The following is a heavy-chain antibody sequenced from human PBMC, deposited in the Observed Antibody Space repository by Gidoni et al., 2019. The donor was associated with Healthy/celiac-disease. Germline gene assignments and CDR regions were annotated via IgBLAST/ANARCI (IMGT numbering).Heavy chain of an antibody. CDR2: IYPGDSDT. CDR3: ARHTAPMGIQLWSTVDY. Sequence: EVQLVQSGAEVKKPGESLKISCKGSGYSFTSYWIGWVRQMPGKGLEWMGIIYPGDSDTRYSPSFQGQVTISADKSISTADLQWSSLKASDTAMYYCARHTAPMGIQLWSTVDYWGQGTLVTVSS. V-gene: IGHV5-51*01. CDR1: GYSFTSYW. D-gene: IGHD5-18*01. J-gene: IGHJ4*02.